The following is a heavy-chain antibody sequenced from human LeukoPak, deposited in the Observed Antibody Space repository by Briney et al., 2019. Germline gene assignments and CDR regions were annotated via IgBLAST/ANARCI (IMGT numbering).Heavy chain of an antibody. CDR2: IRSKDYGGTI. V-gene: IGHV3-49*03. CDR3: TRDPRYGSGSSQSYYYYYYMDV. J-gene: IGHJ6*03. Sequence: GRSLRLSCTTSGFTFGDYAMSWFRQAPGKGLEWVGFIRSKDYGGTIEYAASVKGRFTISRDDSKSIAYLQMNSLKTEDTAVYYCTRDPRYGSGSSQSYYYYYYMDVWGKGTTVTISS. D-gene: IGHD3-10*01. CDR1: GFTFGDYA.